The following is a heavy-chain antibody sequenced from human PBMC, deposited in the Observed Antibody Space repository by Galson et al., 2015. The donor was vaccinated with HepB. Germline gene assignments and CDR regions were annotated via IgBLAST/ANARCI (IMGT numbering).Heavy chain of an antibody. V-gene: IGHV1-18*04. CDR2: ISTYYGNT. CDR1: GYTFTNYG. D-gene: IGHD6-19*01. CDR3: AREYGSSWPHYYGLDA. Sequence: SVKVSCKASGYTFTNYGISWVRQAPGQGLEWMGWISTYYGNTNSAQRLQGRVTMTTDTSTTTAYMELRSLTSDDTAVSYCAREYGSSWPHYYGLDAWGQGTTVIVSS. J-gene: IGHJ6*02.